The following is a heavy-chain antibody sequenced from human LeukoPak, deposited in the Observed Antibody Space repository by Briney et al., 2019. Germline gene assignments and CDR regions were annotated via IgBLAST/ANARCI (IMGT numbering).Heavy chain of an antibody. J-gene: IGHJ4*02. CDR3: ARDSSGYAEFDY. Sequence: GGSLRLSCAASGFTFGTYAMTWVRQAPGKGLGWVSAISRNGAGTYYADSVKGRFTISRDNYKDTLFLQMNTLRVEDTAVYYCARDSSGYAEFDYWGQGTLVTVSS. CDR2: ISRNGAGT. V-gene: IGHV3-23*01. CDR1: GFTFGTYA. D-gene: IGHD3-22*01.